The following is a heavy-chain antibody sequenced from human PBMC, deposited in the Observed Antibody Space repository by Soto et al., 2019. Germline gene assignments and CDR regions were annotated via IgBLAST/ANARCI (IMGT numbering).Heavy chain of an antibody. J-gene: IGHJ4*02. V-gene: IGHV3-9*01. CDR3: AKSHTTSGWYVTTDY. CDR2: ISWNSGSI. Sequence: EVQLVESGGGLVQPGRSLRLSCAASGFTFGDYAMQWVRQAPGKGLEWVSAISWNSGSIDYADSVKGRFTISRDNAKNSLYLQMNSLRAEDTALYYCAKSHTTSGWYVTTDYWGQGNRVTVSS. CDR1: GFTFGDYA. D-gene: IGHD6-19*01.